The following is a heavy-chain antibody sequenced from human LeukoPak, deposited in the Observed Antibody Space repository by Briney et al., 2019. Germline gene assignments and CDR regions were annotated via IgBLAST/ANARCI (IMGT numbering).Heavy chain of an antibody. V-gene: IGHV3-33*01. CDR3: ARDRDV. CDR1: GFTFSSYD. CDR2: IWYDGINK. Sequence: PGGSLRLSCAASGFTFSSYDMHWVRQAPGKGLEWVAVIWYDGINKYYVDSVKGRFTISRDNSKNTLYLQMNSLRAEDTAAYYCARDRDVWGQGTLVTVSS. J-gene: IGHJ4*02.